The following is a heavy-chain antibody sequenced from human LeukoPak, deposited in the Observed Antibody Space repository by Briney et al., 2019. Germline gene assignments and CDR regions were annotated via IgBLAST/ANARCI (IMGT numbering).Heavy chain of an antibody. V-gene: IGHV3-64*01. CDR1: GFVFSTYA. Sequence: PGGSLILSCAASGFVFSTYAMHWVRQAPGKGLEYVSGISGNGGYTDYANSVKGRFTISRDNFKNTLYLQMGSLRAEDMAVYYCARDLFSGAEMATFDYWGQGTLVTVSS. CDR2: ISGNGGYT. D-gene: IGHD5-24*01. J-gene: IGHJ4*02. CDR3: ARDLFSGAEMATFDY.